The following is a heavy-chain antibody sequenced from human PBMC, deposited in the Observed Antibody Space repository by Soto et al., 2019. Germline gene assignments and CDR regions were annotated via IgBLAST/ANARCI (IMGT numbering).Heavy chain of an antibody. D-gene: IGHD1-26*01. CDR3: ARNGSYYFGHFDY. CDR2: INAGNGNT. Sequence: QVQLVQSGAEVKKPGASVKVSCKASGYTFTSYAMHWVRQAPGQRLEWMGWINAGNGNTKYSQKFQGRVTITRDTSASTAYMELSSLRSGDTAVYYCARNGSYYFGHFDYWGQGTLVTVSS. V-gene: IGHV1-3*01. J-gene: IGHJ4*02. CDR1: GYTFTSYA.